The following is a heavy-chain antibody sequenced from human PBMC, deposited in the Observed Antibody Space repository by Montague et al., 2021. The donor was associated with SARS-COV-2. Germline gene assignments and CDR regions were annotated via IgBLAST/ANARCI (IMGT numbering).Heavy chain of an antibody. Sequence: SLRLSCAASGFTFRSYAMRWVRQTPGKGLEWVASISDDGTNKFYVDSVKGRFTISRDNSKNSLYLQMNSLRADDTAVYYCARDGHRRLSIEGRFDPWGQGTLVTVSS. D-gene: IGHD6-6*01. CDR2: ISDDGTNK. CDR1: GFTFRSYA. V-gene: IGHV3-30*04. CDR3: ARDGHRRLSIEGRFDP. J-gene: IGHJ5*02.